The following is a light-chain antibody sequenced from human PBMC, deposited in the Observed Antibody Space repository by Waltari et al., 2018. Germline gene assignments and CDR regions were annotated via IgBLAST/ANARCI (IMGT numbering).Light chain of an antibody. CDR3: QTWLPHSRV. CDR2: LNSDGSH. Sequence: VLTQSPSVSASLGASVKVTCTLNSGHTNYAIAWHQHRPEKGPRLLIKLNSDGSHIKGAGIPDRFSGSSSGADRHLILSSVQSEDEADYYCQTWLPHSRVFGGGTKVTVL. V-gene: IGLV4-69*01. CDR1: SGHTNYA. J-gene: IGLJ3*02.